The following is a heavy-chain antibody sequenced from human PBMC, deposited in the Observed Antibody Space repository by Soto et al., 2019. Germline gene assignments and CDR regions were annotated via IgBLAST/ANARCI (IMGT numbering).Heavy chain of an antibody. V-gene: IGHV4-34*01. CDR3: ARGLGYCSGGSCYPAPAYYYYMDV. CDR1: GGSFSGYY. J-gene: IGHJ6*03. D-gene: IGHD2-15*01. CDR2: INHSGST. Sequence: SETLSLTCAVYGGSFSGYYWSWIRQPPGKGLEWIGEINHSGSTNYNPSLKSRVTISVDTSKNQCSLKLSSVTAADTAVYYCARGLGYCSGGSCYPAPAYYYYMDVWGKGTTVTVSS.